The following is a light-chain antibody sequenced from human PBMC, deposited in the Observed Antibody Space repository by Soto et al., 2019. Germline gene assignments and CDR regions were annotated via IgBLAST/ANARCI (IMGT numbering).Light chain of an antibody. CDR2: GAS. Sequence: EIVLTQSPGTLFLSPGERATLSCRASQSVSSSYLAWYQQKPGQAPRLLIYGASSRATGIPDRFSGSGSGTDFTITISRLEPEDFAVYYCQQYGSSPPYTFGQGTKLEIK. V-gene: IGKV3-20*01. CDR1: QSVSSSY. CDR3: QQYGSSPPYT. J-gene: IGKJ2*01.